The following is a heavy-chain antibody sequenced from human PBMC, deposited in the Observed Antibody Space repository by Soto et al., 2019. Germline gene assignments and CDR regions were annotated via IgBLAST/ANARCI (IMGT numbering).Heavy chain of an antibody. CDR1: GFTFSSYS. Sequence: GGSLRLSCAASGFTFSSYSMNWVRQAPGKGLEWVSSISSSSSYIYYADSVKGRFTISRDNAKNPLYLQMNSLRAEDTAVYYCARDKHYYGSGSYPGFGYWGQGTLVTVSS. V-gene: IGHV3-21*01. CDR2: ISSSSSYI. CDR3: ARDKHYYGSGSYPGFGY. D-gene: IGHD3-10*01. J-gene: IGHJ4*02.